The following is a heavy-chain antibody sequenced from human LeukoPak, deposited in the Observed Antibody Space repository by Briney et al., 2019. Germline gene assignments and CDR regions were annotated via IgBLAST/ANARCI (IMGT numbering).Heavy chain of an antibody. V-gene: IGHV1-24*01. Sequence: ASVKVSCKVSGYTLTELSMHWVRQAPGKGLEWMGGFDPEDGETIYAQKFQGRVTMTEDTSTDTAYMELSSLRSEDTAVYYCATAISRIVGATNWFDPWGQGTLVTVSS. CDR1: GYTLTELS. D-gene: IGHD1-26*01. CDR3: ATAISRIVGATNWFDP. J-gene: IGHJ5*02. CDR2: FDPEDGET.